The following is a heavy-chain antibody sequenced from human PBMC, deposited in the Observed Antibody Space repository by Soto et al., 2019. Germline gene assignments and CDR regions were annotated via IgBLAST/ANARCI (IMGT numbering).Heavy chain of an antibody. CDR1: GGTFSSYA. Sequence: ASVKVSCKASGGTFSSYAISWVRQAPGQGLEWMGGIIPIFGTANYAQKFQGRVTITADESTSTAYMELSSLRSEDTAVYYCARGNLKYQLPSYYYGMDVRGQGTTVTVSS. D-gene: IGHD2-2*01. CDR2: IIPIFGTA. J-gene: IGHJ6*02. V-gene: IGHV1-69*13. CDR3: ARGNLKYQLPSYYYGMDV.